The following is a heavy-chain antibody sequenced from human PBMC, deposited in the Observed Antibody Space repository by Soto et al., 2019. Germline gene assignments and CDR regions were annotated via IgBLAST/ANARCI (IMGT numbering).Heavy chain of an antibody. J-gene: IGHJ4*02. CDR1: GFTFSSYG. Sequence: QVQLVESGGGVVQPGRPLRLSCAASGFTFSSYGMHWVRQAPGKGLEWMAVIWYDGSNKYYGDSVKGRFTISRDNSKNTLYLQMNSLRAEDTAVYYCARYGGHSLDYWGQGALVTVSS. V-gene: IGHV3-33*01. CDR3: ARYGGHSLDY. CDR2: IWYDGSNK. D-gene: IGHD2-21*02.